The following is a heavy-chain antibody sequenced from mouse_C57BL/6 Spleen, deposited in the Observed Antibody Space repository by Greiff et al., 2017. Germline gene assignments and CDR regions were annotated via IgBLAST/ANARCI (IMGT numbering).Heavy chain of an antibody. Sequence: QVQLQQSGPELVKPGASVKISCKASGYAFSSSWMNWVKQRPGKGLEWIGRIYPGDGDTNYNGKFKGKATLTADKSSSTAYMQLSSLTSEDSAVYFCARSAYYGNRDYWGQGTTLTVSS. V-gene: IGHV1-82*01. D-gene: IGHD2-10*01. CDR1: GYAFSSSW. CDR3: ARSAYYGNRDY. J-gene: IGHJ2*01. CDR2: IYPGDGDT.